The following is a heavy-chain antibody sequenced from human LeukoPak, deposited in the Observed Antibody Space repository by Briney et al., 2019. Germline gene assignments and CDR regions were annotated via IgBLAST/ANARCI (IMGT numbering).Heavy chain of an antibody. Sequence: PGGSLRLSCAASGFTFTTYYMSWVRQAPGKGLEWVANMNQDGSEKYYLDSVKGRFTISRDNARNSLYLQMNSLRAEDTAVYYCARAEETTWGIDPWGQGTLVTVSS. CDR2: MNQDGSEK. D-gene: IGHD3-16*01. CDR3: ARAEETTWGIDP. V-gene: IGHV3-7*01. J-gene: IGHJ5*02. CDR1: GFTFTTYY.